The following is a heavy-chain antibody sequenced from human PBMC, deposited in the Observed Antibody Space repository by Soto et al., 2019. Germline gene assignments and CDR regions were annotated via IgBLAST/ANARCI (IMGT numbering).Heavy chain of an antibody. CDR3: ARYSSNWFQTEGMDV. J-gene: IGHJ6*02. CDR1: GGSISSYY. Sequence: PSETLSLTCTLSGGSISSYYWSWIRQPPGKGREWIGYIYYSGSTNYNPSLKSRVTMSVDTSKTQFSLKLTSVTAADTAVYYCARYSSNWFQTEGMDVWGQGTTVTVSS. CDR2: IYYSGST. D-gene: IGHD6-13*01. V-gene: IGHV4-59*12.